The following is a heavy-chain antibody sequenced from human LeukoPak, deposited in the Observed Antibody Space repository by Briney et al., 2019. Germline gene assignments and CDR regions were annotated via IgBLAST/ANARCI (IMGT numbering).Heavy chain of an antibody. D-gene: IGHD3-22*01. V-gene: IGHV3-7*01. J-gene: IGHJ5*02. Sequence: GGSLRLSCAASGFTFSSYWMSWVRQAPGKGLEGVANIKQDGSEKYYVDSVKGRFTISRDNAKNSLYLQMNSLRAEDTAVYYCAGGGFYYYDSSGYSGFDPWGQGTLVTVSS. CDR1: GFTFSSYW. CDR2: IKQDGSEK. CDR3: AGGGFYYYDSSGYSGFDP.